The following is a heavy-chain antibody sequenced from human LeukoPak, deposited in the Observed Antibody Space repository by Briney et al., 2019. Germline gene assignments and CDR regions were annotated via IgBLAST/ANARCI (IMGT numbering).Heavy chain of an antibody. V-gene: IGHV1-8*01. D-gene: IGHD4-17*01. CDR3: ARGGEGDYEDYYYAMDV. J-gene: IGHJ6*02. CDR2: MNSNSGNT. Sequence: ASVKVSCKASGYIFTNYDINWVRQATGQGPEWMGWMNSNSGNTGYAQKFQGRVTMTRETSTRTAYMELSNLRSDDTAVYYCARGGEGDYEDYYYAMDVRGQGTTVTVSS. CDR1: GYIFTNYD.